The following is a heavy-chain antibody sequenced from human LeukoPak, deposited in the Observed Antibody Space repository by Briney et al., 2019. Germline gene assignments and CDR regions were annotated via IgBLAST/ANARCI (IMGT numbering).Heavy chain of an antibody. D-gene: IGHD2-2*01. J-gene: IGHJ3*01. CDR1: GGSISSGSYY. CDR2: IYTSGST. Sequence: SETLSLTCTVSGGSISSGSYYWSWIRQPAGKGLEWIGRIYTSGSTNYNPSLKSRVTISVDTSKSQFSLKLSSVTAADTAVYYCARVPPLIVVVPAAHNDAFDVWGQGTMVTASS. V-gene: IGHV4-61*02. CDR3: ARVPPLIVVVPAAHNDAFDV.